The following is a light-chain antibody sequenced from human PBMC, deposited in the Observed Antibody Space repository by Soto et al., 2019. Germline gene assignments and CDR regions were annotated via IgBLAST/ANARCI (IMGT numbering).Light chain of an antibody. CDR1: SSDVGGYNY. CDR3: TSYVGSNKVV. J-gene: IGLJ2*01. CDR2: EVS. V-gene: IGLV2-8*01. Sequence: QSALTQPPSASGSPGQSVTISCTGTSSDVGGYNYVTWYQQHPGKAPKLNIYEVSKRPSGVPDRFSGSKSGNTASLTVSGLQAEDEADYYCTSYVGSNKVVFGGGTQLTVL.